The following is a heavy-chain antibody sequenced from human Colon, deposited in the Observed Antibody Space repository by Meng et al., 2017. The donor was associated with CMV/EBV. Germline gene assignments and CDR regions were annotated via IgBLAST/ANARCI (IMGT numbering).Heavy chain of an antibody. J-gene: IGHJ4*02. D-gene: IGHD2-21*01. CDR2: IYTGGSA. V-gene: IGHV4-30-4*01. CDR3: ARGSVIASAVSFDH. Sequence: SGGSVDSGGYYWSWIRQAPGKGLQWIGHIYTGGSAYSSPSLKSRLSISLDTSKNQFSLSLRSVTAADTAVYYCARGSVIASAVSFDHWGQGTLVTVSS. CDR1: GGSVDSGGYY.